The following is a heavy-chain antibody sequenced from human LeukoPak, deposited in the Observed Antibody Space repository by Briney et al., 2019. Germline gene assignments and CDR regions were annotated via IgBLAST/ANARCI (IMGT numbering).Heavy chain of an antibody. CDR1: GGSISSSSYY. CDR3: ARGYCTNAVCSLGPTQA. V-gene: IGHV4-39*07. D-gene: IGHD2-8*01. Sequence: SETLSLTCTVSGGSISSSSYYWGWIRQPPGKGLEWIGSIYYSGSTYYNPSLKSRVTISVDTSKNQFSLKLSSVTAADTAVYYCARGYCTNAVCSLGPTQAWGQGNLVTVSS. CDR2: IYYSGST. J-gene: IGHJ4*02.